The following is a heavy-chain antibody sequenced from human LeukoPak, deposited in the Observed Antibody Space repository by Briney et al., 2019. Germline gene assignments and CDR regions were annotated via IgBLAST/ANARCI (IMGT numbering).Heavy chain of an antibody. J-gene: IGHJ4*02. Sequence: SVKVSCKASGGTFSSYAISWVRQAPGQGLEWMGGIIPIFGTANYAQKFQGRVTITTDESTSTAYMELSSLRSEDTAVYYCARGPKGYSYGYEYYLDYWGQGTLVTVSS. D-gene: IGHD5-18*01. V-gene: IGHV1-69*05. CDR3: ARGPKGYSYGYEYYLDY. CDR1: GGTFSSYA. CDR2: IIPIFGTA.